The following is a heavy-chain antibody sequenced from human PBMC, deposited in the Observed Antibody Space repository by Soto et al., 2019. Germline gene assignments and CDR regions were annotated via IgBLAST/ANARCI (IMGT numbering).Heavy chain of an antibody. V-gene: IGHV3-11*01. Sequence: QVQLVESGGGLVKPGGSLRLSCAASGFTFSDYYMSWIRQAPGKGLEWVSYISSSGSTIYYADSVKGRFTISRDNAKNSRYLQMNSRLAEDTAVYYCARVRYDDIWGSYDATWYFELCGRGTLVTVAS. CDR1: GFTFSDYY. J-gene: IGHJ2*01. D-gene: IGHD3-16*01. CDR3: ARVRYDDIWGSYDATWYFEL. CDR2: ISSSGSTI.